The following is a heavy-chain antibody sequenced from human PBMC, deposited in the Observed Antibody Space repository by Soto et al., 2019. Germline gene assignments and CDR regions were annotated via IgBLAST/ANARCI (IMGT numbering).Heavy chain of an antibody. V-gene: IGHV3-23*01. CDR3: AKDLAEDIVVVVAATGGY. Sequence: GVLRLSCAASGFTFSSYAMSWVRQAPGKGLEWVSAISGSGGSTYYADSVKGRFTISRDNSKNTLYLQMNSLRAEDTAVYYCAKDLAEDIVVVVAATGGYWGQGTLVTVYS. CDR1: GFTFSSYA. J-gene: IGHJ4*02. CDR2: ISGSGGST. D-gene: IGHD2-15*01.